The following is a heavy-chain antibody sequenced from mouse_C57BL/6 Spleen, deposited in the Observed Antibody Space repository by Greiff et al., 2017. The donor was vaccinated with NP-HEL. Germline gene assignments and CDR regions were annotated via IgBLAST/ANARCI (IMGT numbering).Heavy chain of an antibody. J-gene: IGHJ3*01. CDR3: ARSEDYDDLAWFAY. CDR1: GYSFTGYY. D-gene: IGHD2-4*01. V-gene: IGHV1-42*01. CDR2: INPSTGGT. Sequence: EVQRVESGPELVKPGASVKISCKASGYSFTGYYMNWVKQSPEKSLEWIGEINPSTGGTTYNQKFKAKATLTVDKSSSTAYMQLKSLTSEDSAVYYCARSEDYDDLAWFAYWGQGTLVTVSA.